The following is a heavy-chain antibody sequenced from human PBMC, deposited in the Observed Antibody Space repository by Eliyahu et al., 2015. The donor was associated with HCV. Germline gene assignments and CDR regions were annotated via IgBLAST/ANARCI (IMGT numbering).Heavy chain of an antibody. J-gene: IGHJ2*01. V-gene: IGHV3-21*01. CDR1: GFTFSSYX. CDR2: ISSSSSYM. Sequence: EVQLVESGGGLVKPGGSLRLSCAASGFTFSSYXMSWVRQAPGRGLEWVSSISSSSSYMYYADSVKGRFTISRDNAKNSLFLQMNSLRAEDTAVYNCARDPEAFYDFWSGDWYFDLWGRGTLVTVSS. CDR3: ARDPEAFYDFWSGDWYFDL. D-gene: IGHD3-3*01.